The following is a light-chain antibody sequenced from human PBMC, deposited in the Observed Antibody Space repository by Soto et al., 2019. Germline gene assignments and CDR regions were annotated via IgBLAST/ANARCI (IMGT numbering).Light chain of an antibody. CDR3: TSYAGSNIWV. CDR1: SGDVGSYNL. Sequence: QSALTQPASVSGSPGQSITISCTGTSGDVGSYNLVSWYQQHPGKAPKLMIYEVSKRPSGVPDRFSGSKSGKTASLTVSGLQPEDEADYYCTSYAGSNIWVFGGGTKLTVL. J-gene: IGLJ3*02. V-gene: IGLV2-14*02. CDR2: EVS.